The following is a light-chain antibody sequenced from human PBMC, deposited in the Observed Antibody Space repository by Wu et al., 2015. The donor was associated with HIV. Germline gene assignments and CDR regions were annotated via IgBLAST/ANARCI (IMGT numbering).Light chain of an antibody. J-gene: IGKJ2*01. Sequence: EIVLTQSPATLSLSPGERATLSCRASQSVSSYLAWYQQKPGQAPRLLIYDASNRATGIPARFSGSGSGTDFTLTISRLEPEDFAVYYCQHYGASLYTFGQGTKLEIK. CDR2: DAS. CDR1: QSVSSY. CDR3: QHYGASLYT. V-gene: IGKV3-11*01.